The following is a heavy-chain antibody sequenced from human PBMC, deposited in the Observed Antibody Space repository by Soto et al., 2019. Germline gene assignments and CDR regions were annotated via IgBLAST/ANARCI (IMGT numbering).Heavy chain of an antibody. CDR1: GYIFINYY. CDR3: ARDIVATITQTDAFDI. V-gene: IGHV1-46*01. CDR2: INPNGGST. D-gene: IGHD5-12*01. Sequence: ASVKVSCKASGYIFINYYIHWVRQAPGQGLEWIGIINPNGGSTNYAQKFRGRVTMARDTSTSTVYMDLSSLRSDDTAVYYCARDIVATITQTDAFDIWGQGTMVTVSS. J-gene: IGHJ3*02.